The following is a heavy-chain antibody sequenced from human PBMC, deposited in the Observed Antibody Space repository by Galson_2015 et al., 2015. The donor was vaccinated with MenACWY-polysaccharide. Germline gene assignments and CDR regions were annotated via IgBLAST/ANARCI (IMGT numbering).Heavy chain of an antibody. V-gene: IGHV3-11*01. CDR2: ISSSGRTI. J-gene: IGHJ3*01. Sequence: SLRLSCAASGFSFRDYYMSWVRQAPGKGLEWLSYISSSGRTIYYADSVKGRFTISRDNAKNSLYLQINSLRAEDTAVYYCASGGDIGGYPAHGFDFWGQGTMVTVSS. D-gene: IGHD2-15*01. CDR3: ASGGDIGGYPAHGFDF. CDR1: GFSFRDYY.